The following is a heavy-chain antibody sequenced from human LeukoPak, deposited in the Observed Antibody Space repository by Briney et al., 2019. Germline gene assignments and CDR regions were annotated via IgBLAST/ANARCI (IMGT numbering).Heavy chain of an antibody. CDR3: ARAGYYDFWSGYYTGMGYYFDY. CDR2: IYYSGST. V-gene: IGHV4-59*12. Sequence: SETLSLTCTVSGGSISSYYWSWIRQPPGKGLEWIGYIYYSGSTNYNPSLKSRVTISVDTSKNQFSLKLSSVTAADTAVYYCARAGYYDFWSGYYTGMGYYFDYWGQGTLVTVSS. CDR1: GGSISSYY. D-gene: IGHD3-3*01. J-gene: IGHJ4*02.